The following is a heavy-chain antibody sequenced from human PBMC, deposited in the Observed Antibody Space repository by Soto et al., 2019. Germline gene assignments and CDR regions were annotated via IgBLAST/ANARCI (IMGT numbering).Heavy chain of an antibody. CDR3: ARDETVALYYGMDV. V-gene: IGHV3-21*04. J-gene: IGHJ6*02. D-gene: IGHD6-19*01. CDR2: ISSSSSYI. Sequence: GGSHRLSCAASGFPFRSYSMNWVRQATGKGLEWVSSISSSSSYIYYADSVKGRFTISRDNAKNSLYLQMNSLRAEDTAVYYCARDETVALYYGMDVWGQGTTVTVSS. CDR1: GFPFRSYS.